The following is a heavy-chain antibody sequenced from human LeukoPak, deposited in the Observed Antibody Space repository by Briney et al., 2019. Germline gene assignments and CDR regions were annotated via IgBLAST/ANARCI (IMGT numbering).Heavy chain of an antibody. Sequence: ASVKVSCKASGYTFTSYGISWVRQAPGQGLEWMGWISAYNGNTNYAQKLQGRVTMTTDTSTSTAYMELRSLRSDDTAVCYCARDPVLLTTGYISGWEVDYWGQGTLVTVSS. CDR3: ARDPVLLTTGYISGWEVDY. J-gene: IGHJ4*02. V-gene: IGHV1-18*04. CDR1: GYTFTSYG. D-gene: IGHD6-19*01. CDR2: ISAYNGNT.